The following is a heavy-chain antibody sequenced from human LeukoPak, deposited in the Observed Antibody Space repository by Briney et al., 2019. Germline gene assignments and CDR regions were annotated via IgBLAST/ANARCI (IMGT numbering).Heavy chain of an antibody. CDR2: ISSSSSYI. CDR3: AREEGSYWGLSNGRQKAWFDP. J-gene: IGHJ5*02. Sequence: PGGSLRLSCAASGFTFSSYSMNWVRQAPGKGLEWVSSISSSSSYIYYVDSVKGRFTISRDNAKNSLYLQMNSLRAEDTAVYYCAREEGSYWGLSNGRQKAWFDPWGQGTLVTVSS. V-gene: IGHV3-21*01. CDR1: GFTFSSYS. D-gene: IGHD3-10*01.